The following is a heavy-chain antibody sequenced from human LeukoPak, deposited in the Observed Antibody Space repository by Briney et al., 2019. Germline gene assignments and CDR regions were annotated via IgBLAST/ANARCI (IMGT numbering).Heavy chain of an antibody. J-gene: IGHJ3*01. CDR3: AKDLAYRSGWFLGAFDV. Sequence: GGSLRLSCAASGFTFSTYTIIWVRQAPGKGLEWVSLINPSGANTYYADSVKGRFTISRDNSKNTVYLQMNRLRAEDTAAYYCAKDLAYRSGWFLGAFDVWGQGTMVTVSS. CDR1: GFTFSTYT. CDR2: INPSGANT. V-gene: IGHV3-23*01. D-gene: IGHD6-19*01.